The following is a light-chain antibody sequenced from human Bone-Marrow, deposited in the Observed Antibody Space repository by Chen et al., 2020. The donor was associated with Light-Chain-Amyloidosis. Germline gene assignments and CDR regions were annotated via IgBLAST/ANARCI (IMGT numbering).Light chain of an antibody. Sequence: QSALTQPASASGSPGQSITISCTGTSSDVGSYNLVSWYKQYTVKAPKLMIYEASKRTSVVSNRFSCSKSGNTASLTISWLQAEDEADYYCCSYAGSNTPVVFGGGTKLTVL. CDR1: SSDVGSYNL. J-gene: IGLJ2*01. CDR2: EAS. CDR3: CSYAGSNTPVV. V-gene: IGLV2-23*01.